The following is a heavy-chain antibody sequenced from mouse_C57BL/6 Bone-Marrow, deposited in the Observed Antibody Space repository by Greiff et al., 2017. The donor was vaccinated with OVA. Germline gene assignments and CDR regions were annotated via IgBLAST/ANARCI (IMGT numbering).Heavy chain of an antibody. Sequence: VQLKESGPGMVKPSQSLSLPCPFTGYSITSGYDWHWIRHFPGNKLEWMGYISYSGSTNYNPSLKSRISITHDTSKNHFFLKLNSVTTEDTATYYCARELRFYYFDYWGQGTTLTVSS. J-gene: IGHJ2*01. V-gene: IGHV3-1*01. CDR2: ISYSGST. CDR1: GYSITSGYD. CDR3: ARELRFYYFDY. D-gene: IGHD1-1*01.